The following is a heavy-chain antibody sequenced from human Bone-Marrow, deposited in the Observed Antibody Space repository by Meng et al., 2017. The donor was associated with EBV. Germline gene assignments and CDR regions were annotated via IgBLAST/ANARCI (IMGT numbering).Heavy chain of an antibody. D-gene: IGHD3-22*01. J-gene: IGHJ4*02. V-gene: IGHV1-3*01. CDR1: GYTFTSYA. CDR3: ARLDSSGLDY. Sequence: QFQRVQSGAEVKKPWASVKVSCQASGYTFTSYAMHWVRQAPGQRLEWMGWINAGNGNTKYSQKFQGRVTITRDTSASTAYMELSSLRSEDTAVYYCARLDSSGLDYWGQGTLVTVSS. CDR2: INAGNGNT.